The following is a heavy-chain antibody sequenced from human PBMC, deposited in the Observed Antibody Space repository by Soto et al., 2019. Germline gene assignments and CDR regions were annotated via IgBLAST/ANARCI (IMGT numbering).Heavy chain of an antibody. CDR2: IWYDGSNK. CDR1: GFTFSSYG. V-gene: IGHV3-33*01. D-gene: IGHD3-16*01. CDR3: ARGGMPYYYYYYMDV. Sequence: QVQLVESGGGAVQPGRSLRLSCAASGFTFSSYGMHWVRQAPGKGLEWVAVIWYDGSNKYYADSVKGRFTISRDNSKNTLYLQMNSLRAEDTAVYYCARGGMPYYYYYYMDVWGKGTTVTVSS. J-gene: IGHJ6*03.